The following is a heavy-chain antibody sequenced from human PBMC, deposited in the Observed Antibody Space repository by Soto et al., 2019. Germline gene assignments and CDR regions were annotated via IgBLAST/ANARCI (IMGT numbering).Heavy chain of an antibody. V-gene: IGHV2-5*02. D-gene: IGHD6-19*01. Sequence: QITLKESGPPLVKPTQTLTLTCTFSGFSLSSTRMAVGWIRQPPGKALEWLALIYWDDDKRYSPFLKSRLTITKDTSKNQVVLTMSKMDPVDTARYYCAHIVVAGLGYYFDYWGQVTLVTVSS. CDR2: IYWDDDK. CDR3: AHIVVAGLGYYFDY. J-gene: IGHJ4*02. CDR1: GFSLSSTRMA.